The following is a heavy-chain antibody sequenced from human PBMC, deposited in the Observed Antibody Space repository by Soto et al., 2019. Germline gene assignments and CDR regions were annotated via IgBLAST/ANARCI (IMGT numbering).Heavy chain of an antibody. Sequence: PSETLSLTCTVSGGSISSGGYYCSWIRQHPGKGLEWIGYIYYSVSTYYNPSLKSRVTISVDTSKNQFSLKLSSVTAADTAVYYCASMNDSSGQPQYYYYGMDLWGQGTKVTVSS. CDR2: IYYSVST. CDR3: ASMNDSSGQPQYYYYGMDL. CDR1: GGSISSGGYY. J-gene: IGHJ6*02. D-gene: IGHD3-22*01. V-gene: IGHV4-31*03.